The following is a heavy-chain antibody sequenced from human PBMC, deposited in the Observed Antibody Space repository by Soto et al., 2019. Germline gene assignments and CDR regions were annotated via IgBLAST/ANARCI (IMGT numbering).Heavy chain of an antibody. CDR1: GGSISSYY. Sequence: PSETLSLTCTVSGGSISSYYWSWIRQPPGKGLEWIGYIYYSGSTNYNPSLKSRVTISVDTSKNQFSLKLSSVTAADTAVYYCARVRPRQRGNYYDSSGSMGLGYYYYGMDVWGQGTTVTVSS. CDR2: IYYSGST. V-gene: IGHV4-59*01. CDR3: ARVRPRQRGNYYDSSGSMGLGYYYYGMDV. D-gene: IGHD3-22*01. J-gene: IGHJ6*02.